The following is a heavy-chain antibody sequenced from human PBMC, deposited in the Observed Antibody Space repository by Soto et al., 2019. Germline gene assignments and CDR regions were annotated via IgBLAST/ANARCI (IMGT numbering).Heavy chain of an antibody. CDR1: GFTFSDHY. J-gene: IGHJ2*01. CDR2: TRNKANSYTT. V-gene: IGHV3-72*01. D-gene: IGHD3-22*01. CDR3: ARGRGYYDSSGYHYWYLDL. Sequence: EVQLVESGGGLVQPGGSLRLSCAASGFTFSDHYMDWVRQAPGKGLEWVGRTRNKANSYTTEYAASLKGRFTISRDDSXNXLXXQMNSLKTEDTAVYHCARGRGYYDSSGYHYWYLDLWGRGTLVTVSS.